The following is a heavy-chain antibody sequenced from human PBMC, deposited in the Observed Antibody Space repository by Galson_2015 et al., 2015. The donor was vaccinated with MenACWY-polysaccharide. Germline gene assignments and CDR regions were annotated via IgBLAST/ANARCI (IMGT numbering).Heavy chain of an antibody. CDR1: GFSFSTYW. CDR3: TKAGAKYCRGSSCYVNWFDP. J-gene: IGHJ5*02. Sequence: SLRLSCAASGFSFSTYWMHWVRHAPGKGLVWVSRINADGSATDYADSVRGRFTISRDNAKNTLYLEMNSLRAEDTAVYYCTKAGAKYCRGSSCYVNWFDPWGQGTLVSVSS. V-gene: IGHV3-74*01. D-gene: IGHD2-15*01. CDR2: INADGSAT.